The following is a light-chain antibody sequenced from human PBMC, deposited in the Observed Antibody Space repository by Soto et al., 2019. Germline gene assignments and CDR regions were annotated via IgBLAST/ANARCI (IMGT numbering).Light chain of an antibody. CDR2: AAS. Sequence: DIPMTQSPSSLSASVGDRVTITCRASQSISSYLNWYQQKPGKAPKLLIYAASSLQSGVPSRFSGSGSETDFTLTISSLQPEDFATYYCQQSYSTLTFGGGTKVEIK. CDR3: QQSYSTLT. CDR1: QSISSY. V-gene: IGKV1-39*01. J-gene: IGKJ4*01.